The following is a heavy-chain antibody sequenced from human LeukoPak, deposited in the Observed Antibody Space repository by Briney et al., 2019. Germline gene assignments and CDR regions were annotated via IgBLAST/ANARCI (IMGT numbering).Heavy chain of an antibody. CDR3: ARVPRSGSYIYFDY. CDR1: EYTFTGYY. CDR2: LNPNTGGT. Sequence: ASVKVSCKASEYTFTGYYIHWVRQAPGQGLEWMGRLNPNTGGTNYAQNFQGRVTMTRDTSISTVYMELSSLRSGDTALYYCARVPRSGSYIYFDYWGQGTLVTVSS. V-gene: IGHV1-2*06. J-gene: IGHJ4*02. D-gene: IGHD3-10*01.